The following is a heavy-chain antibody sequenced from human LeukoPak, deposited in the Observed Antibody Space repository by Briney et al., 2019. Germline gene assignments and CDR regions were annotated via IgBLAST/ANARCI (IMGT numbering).Heavy chain of an antibody. Sequence: VASVKVSCKASGYTFTSYGISWVRQAPGQGLEWMGWISAYNGNTNYAQKLQGRVTMTTDTSTSTAYMELRSLRSDDTAVYYCARVPGTTNSNYYYYYMDVWGKGTTVTVSS. V-gene: IGHV1-18*01. CDR1: GYTFTSYG. D-gene: IGHD1-7*01. J-gene: IGHJ6*03. CDR2: ISAYNGNT. CDR3: ARVPGTTNSNYYYYYMDV.